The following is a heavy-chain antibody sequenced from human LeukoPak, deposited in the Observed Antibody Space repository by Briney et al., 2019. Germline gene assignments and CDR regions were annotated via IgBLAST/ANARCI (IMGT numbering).Heavy chain of an antibody. CDR1: GFTFSSYD. D-gene: IGHD3-16*01. J-gene: IGHJ4*02. V-gene: IGHV3-23*01. CDR2: ISTSGGST. Sequence: PGGSLRLSCAASGFTFSSYDMSWVRQAPGKGLEWVSGISTSGGSTSYGDSVKGRFTISRDNSKNTLYLEMSSLRAEDTAVYYCAKGGGLRHPGYFDYWGQGTLVTVSS. CDR3: AKGGGLRHPGYFDY.